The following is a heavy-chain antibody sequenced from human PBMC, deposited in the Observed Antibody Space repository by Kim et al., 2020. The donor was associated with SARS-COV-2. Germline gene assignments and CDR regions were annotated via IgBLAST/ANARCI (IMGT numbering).Heavy chain of an antibody. V-gene: IGHV3-11*06. J-gene: IGHJ4*02. CDR3: AREGDYDSSGYYYEGVMGY. Sequence: GRFTICRDNAKNSLYLQMNSLRAEDTAVYYCAREGDYDSSGYYYEGVMGYWGQGTLVTVSS. D-gene: IGHD3-22*01.